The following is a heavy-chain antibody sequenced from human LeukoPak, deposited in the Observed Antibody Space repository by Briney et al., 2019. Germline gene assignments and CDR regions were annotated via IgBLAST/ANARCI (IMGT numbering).Heavy chain of an antibody. J-gene: IGHJ4*02. D-gene: IGHD4-17*01. CDR2: ISSSSSTI. Sequence: GGSLRLSCAASGFTFSSYSMNWVRQAPGKGLEWVSYISSSSSTIYYADSVKGRFTISRDNAKNSLCLQMNSLRAEDTAVYYCARVAVTTNYWGQGTLVTVSS. CDR1: GFTFSSYS. CDR3: ARVAVTTNY. V-gene: IGHV3-48*04.